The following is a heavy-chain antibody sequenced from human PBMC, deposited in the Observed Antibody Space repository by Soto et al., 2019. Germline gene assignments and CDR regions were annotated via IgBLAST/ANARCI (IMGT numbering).Heavy chain of an antibody. CDR3: AKAGAYSYGSYFDY. Sequence: PGGSLRLSCAASGFTFDDYTMQWVRQAPGKGLEWVSLISWDGGITYYADSVKGRFTISRDNSKNSLYLQVNSLTTEDTALYYCAKAGAYSYGSYFDYWGQGTLVTVSS. CDR2: ISWDGGIT. J-gene: IGHJ4*02. V-gene: IGHV3-43*01. D-gene: IGHD5-18*01. CDR1: GFTFDDYT.